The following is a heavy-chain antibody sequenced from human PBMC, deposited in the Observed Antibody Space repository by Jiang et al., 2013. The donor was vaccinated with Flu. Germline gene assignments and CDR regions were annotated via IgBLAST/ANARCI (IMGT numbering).Heavy chain of an antibody. CDR2: ISSSGSTI. CDR3: ARETSRGSGWSYYYYGMDV. J-gene: IGHJ6*02. Sequence: SLRLSCAASGFTFSSYEMNWVRQAPGKGLEWVSYISSSGSTIYYADSVKGRFTISRDNAKNSLYLQMNSLRAEDTAVYYCARETSRGSGWSYYYYGMDVWGQGTTVTVSS. CDR1: GFTFSSYE. V-gene: IGHV3-48*03. D-gene: IGHD6-19*01.